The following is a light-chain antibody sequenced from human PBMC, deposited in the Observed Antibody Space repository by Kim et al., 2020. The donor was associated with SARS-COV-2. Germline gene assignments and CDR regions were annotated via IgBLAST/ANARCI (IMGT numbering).Light chain of an antibody. CDR3: QVSLT. CDR1: QYVTRG. CDR2: DAS. V-gene: IGKV1-5*01. J-gene: IGKJ1*01. Sequence: DIQMTQSPSTLPASVGDRVTITCRATQYVTRGLAWYQQKPGRAPKLLIYDASTLDRGVPSRFRGSGSGTEFTLTINSLQPDDFASYYCQVSLTFGQGTKVDIK.